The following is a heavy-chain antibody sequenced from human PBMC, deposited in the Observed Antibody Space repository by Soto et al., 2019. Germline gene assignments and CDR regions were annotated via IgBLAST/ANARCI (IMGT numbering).Heavy chain of an antibody. CDR2: SSSGGST. J-gene: IGHJ6*02. CDR1: GFTVSSNY. D-gene: IGHD3-3*01. CDR3: ARDRYYDFWSGYYQTRYYYGMDV. Sequence: GGSLRLSCAASGFTVSSNYMSWVRQAPGQGLEWVSVSSSGGSTYYADSVKGRLTISRDNSKNTLYLQINSLRAEDTAVYYCARDRYYDFWSGYYQTRYYYGMDVWGQGTTVTVSS. V-gene: IGHV3-53*01.